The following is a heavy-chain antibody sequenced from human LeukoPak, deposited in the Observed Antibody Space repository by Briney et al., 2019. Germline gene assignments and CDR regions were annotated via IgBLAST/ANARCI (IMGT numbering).Heavy chain of an antibody. CDR2: IKSKTDGGTT. V-gene: IGHV3-15*01. CDR1: GFIFSNAW. D-gene: IGHD4/OR15-4a*01. Sequence: GGPLRLSCAASGFIFSNAWMSWVRQAPGKGLEWVGRIKSKTDGGTTDYAAPVKGRFTISRDDSKNTLYLQMNSLKTEDTAVYYCTTAPIRLWNYDYWGQGTLVTVSS. J-gene: IGHJ4*02. CDR3: TTAPIRLWNYDY.